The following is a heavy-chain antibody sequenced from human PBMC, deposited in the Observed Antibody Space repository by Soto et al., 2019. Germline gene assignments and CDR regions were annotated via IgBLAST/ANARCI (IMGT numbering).Heavy chain of an antibody. D-gene: IGHD1-7*01. Sequence: PGGSLRLSCAASGFTFSSYGMHWVRQAPGKGLEWVAVIWYDGSNKYYADSVKGRFTISRDNSKNTLYLQMNSLRAEDTAVYYCARDHSNNWNSGSDYYYGMDVWGQGTTVTVS. CDR1: GFTFSSYG. CDR3: ARDHSNNWNSGSDYYYGMDV. V-gene: IGHV3-33*01. J-gene: IGHJ6*02. CDR2: IWYDGSNK.